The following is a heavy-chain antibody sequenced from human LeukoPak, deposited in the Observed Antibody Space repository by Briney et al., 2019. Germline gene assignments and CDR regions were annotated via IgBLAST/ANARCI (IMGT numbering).Heavy chain of an antibody. CDR3: ARDWAPKRSYYYDSSGYYGNWFDP. J-gene: IGHJ5*02. CDR1: GGTFSSYA. CDR2: IIPIFGTA. Sequence: ASVKVPCKASGGTFSSYAISWVRQAPGQGLEWMGGIIPIFGTANYAQKFQGRVTITADESTSTAYMELSSLRSEDTAVYYCARDWAPKRSYYYDSSGYYGNWFDPWGQGTLVTVSS. D-gene: IGHD3-22*01. V-gene: IGHV1-69*13.